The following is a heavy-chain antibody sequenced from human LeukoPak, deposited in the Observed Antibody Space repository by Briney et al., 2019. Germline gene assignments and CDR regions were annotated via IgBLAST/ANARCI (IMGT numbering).Heavy chain of an antibody. CDR1: GFTFSSYA. CDR2: ISGSGGST. Sequence: GGSLRLSCAASGFTFSSYAMSWVRQAPGKGLEWVSAISGSGGSTYYADSVKGRFTISRDKSKNTLYLQMNSLRAGDTAVYYCAKDRDGYDFWSGHYKVDVWGQGTTVTVSS. J-gene: IGHJ6*02. CDR3: AKDRDGYDFWSGHYKVDV. D-gene: IGHD3-3*01. V-gene: IGHV3-23*01.